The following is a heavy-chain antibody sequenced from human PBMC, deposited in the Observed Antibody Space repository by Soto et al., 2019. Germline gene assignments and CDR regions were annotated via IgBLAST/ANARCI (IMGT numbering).Heavy chain of an antibody. J-gene: IGHJ4*02. V-gene: IGHV3-23*01. CDR1: GFTFSSYA. CDR3: AKDCMVRGVSYIDY. D-gene: IGHD3-10*01. CDR2: ISGSGGST. Sequence: PGGSLRLSCAASGFTFSSYAMSWVRQAPGKGLEWVSAISGSGGSTYYADSVKGRFTISRDNSKNTLYLQMNSLRAEDTAVYYCAKDCMVRGVSYIDYWGQGTLVTVSS.